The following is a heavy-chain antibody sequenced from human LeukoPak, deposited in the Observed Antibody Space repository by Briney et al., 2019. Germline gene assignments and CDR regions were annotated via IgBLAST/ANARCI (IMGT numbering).Heavy chain of an antibody. CDR1: GGFIHTYN. CDR3: ARDREHSYGSDLDH. J-gene: IGHJ4*02. D-gene: IGHD5-18*01. CDR2: NNVAGNS. Sequence: SGTLSLTCTVSGGFIHTYNWIWIRQPAGKGLEWVGRNNVAGNSYYNPSLKGRVSISVDRPNNRFSLELTSVTAADTAVYYCARDREHSYGSDLDHWGQGILVTVSS. V-gene: IGHV4-4*07.